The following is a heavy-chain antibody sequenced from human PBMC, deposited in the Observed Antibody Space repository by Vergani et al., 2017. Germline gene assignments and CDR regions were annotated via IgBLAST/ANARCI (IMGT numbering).Heavy chain of an antibody. D-gene: IGHD6-13*01. J-gene: IGHJ5*02. CDR1: GFTFSSAW. Sequence: EVQPVESGGGLVKPGGSLRLSCTTSGFTFSSAWMSWVRQAPGKGLEWVARIRPKTDGETTDYAAPVKCRFTISRDDSRNSLYLQMNSLKTEDTALYYCATLPLQTQQQVTSWGQGTLVTVSS. CDR3: ATLPLQTQQQVTS. V-gene: IGHV3-15*01. CDR2: IRPKTDGETT.